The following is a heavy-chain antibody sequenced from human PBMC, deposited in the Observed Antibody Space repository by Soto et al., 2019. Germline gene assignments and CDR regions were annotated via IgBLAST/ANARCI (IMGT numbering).Heavy chain of an antibody. D-gene: IGHD2-21*02. CDR2: IYYSGST. CDR1: GGSISSSSYY. V-gene: IGHV4-39*01. CDR3: AGLTGTVVTCDY. Sequence: SETLSLTCTVSGGSISSSSYYWGWIRQPPGKGLEWIGNIYYSGSTYYNPSLKSRVTISVDTSKNQFSLKLNSVTAADTAVYYCAGLTGTVVTCDYWGQGTLVTVSS. J-gene: IGHJ4*02.